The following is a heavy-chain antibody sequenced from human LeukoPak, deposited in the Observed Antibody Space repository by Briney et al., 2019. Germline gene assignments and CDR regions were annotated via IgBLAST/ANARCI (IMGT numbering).Heavy chain of an antibody. CDR1: GYSFITYY. CDR3: ARVRRVRGVIHDALEI. V-gene: IGHV1-2*02. J-gene: IGHJ3*02. D-gene: IGHD3-10*01. Sequence: ASVKVSCKASGYSFITYYVHWVRQAPGQGLEWMGWISPDSGGTKYEQKFQDRVIMTRDRAISTVYMELSRLSSNDTGIYYCARVRRVRGVIHDALEIWGQGTLVTVSS. CDR2: ISPDSGGT.